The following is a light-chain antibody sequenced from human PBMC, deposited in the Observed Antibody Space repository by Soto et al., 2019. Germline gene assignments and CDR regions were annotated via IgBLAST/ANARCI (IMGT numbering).Light chain of an antibody. CDR1: HNIYSY. V-gene: IGKV1-39*01. CDR3: QQSYSTRSLT. J-gene: IGKJ4*01. CDR2: AAS. Sequence: VHMTQSPSSLSASVGYRVTIACQASHNIYSYLNWYQQKPRKAPKLLVYAASSLQSGVPSRFSGSGSGTDFTLTISSLQPEDFATYYCQQSYSTRSLTFGGGTKVDIK.